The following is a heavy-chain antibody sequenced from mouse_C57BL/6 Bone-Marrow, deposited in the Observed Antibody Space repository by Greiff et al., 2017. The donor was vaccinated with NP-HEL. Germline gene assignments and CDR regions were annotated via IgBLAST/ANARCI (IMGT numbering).Heavy chain of an antibody. J-gene: IGHJ2*01. D-gene: IGHD1-1*01. V-gene: IGHV14-4*01. CDR3: ATYSWNYFDY. CDR2: IDPENGDT. CDR1: GFNIKDDY. Sequence: VQLQQSGAELVRPGASVKLSCTASGFNIKDDYMHWVKQRPEQGLEWIGWIDPENGDTEYASKFQGQATITADTSSNTAYLQLSSLTSEDTAVYYCATYSWNYFDYWGQGTTLTVSA.